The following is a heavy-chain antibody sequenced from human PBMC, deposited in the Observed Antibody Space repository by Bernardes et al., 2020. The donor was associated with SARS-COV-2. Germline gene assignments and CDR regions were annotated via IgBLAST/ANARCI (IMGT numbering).Heavy chain of an antibody. CDR1: GGSFSGYY. V-gene: IGHV4-34*01. CDR2: INHSGST. J-gene: IGHJ4*02. Sequence: SETLSLTCAVYGGSFSGYYWSWIRQPPGKGLEWIGEINHSGSTNYNPSLKSRVTISVDTSKNQFSLKLSSVTAADTAVYYCARGGPRRDGYKPRWGQGTLVTVSS. D-gene: IGHD5-12*01. CDR3: ARGGPRRDGYKPR.